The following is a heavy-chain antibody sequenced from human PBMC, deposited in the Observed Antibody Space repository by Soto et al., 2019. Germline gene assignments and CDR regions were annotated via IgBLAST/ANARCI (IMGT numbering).Heavy chain of an antibody. CDR2: IHTGGKT. J-gene: IGHJ4*02. V-gene: IGHV3-53*02. CDR3: ATGGSKRVRGAIVEVFHLEF. D-gene: IGHD3-10*01. CDR1: GFTVTRNY. Sequence: ELQLVESGGGLIQPGGSLRLSCAASGFTVTRNYMTWVRLAPGKGLECVSTIHTGGKTFYTYSVKGRFTVSRDASKNTVDLQMNTLSVEDTAVYYCATGGSKRVRGAIVEVFHLEFWGRGTVVTVSS.